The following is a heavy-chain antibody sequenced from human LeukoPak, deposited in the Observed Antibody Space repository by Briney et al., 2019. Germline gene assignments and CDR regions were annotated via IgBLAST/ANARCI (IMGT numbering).Heavy chain of an antibody. V-gene: IGHV3-30*02. CDR1: GFIFSSYG. Sequence: GGSLRLSCAASGFIFSSYGMHWVRQAPGKGLEWVAFIRYDGSNKYYADSVKGRFTISRDNSKNTLYLQMNSLRAEDTAVYYCAKGAIQYASSPEAFDIWGQGTTVTVSS. CDR2: IRYDGSNK. D-gene: IGHD6-6*01. J-gene: IGHJ3*02. CDR3: AKGAIQYASSPEAFDI.